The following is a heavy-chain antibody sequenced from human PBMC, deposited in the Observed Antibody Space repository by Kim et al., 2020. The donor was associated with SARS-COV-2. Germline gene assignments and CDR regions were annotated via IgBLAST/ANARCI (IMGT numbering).Heavy chain of an antibody. CDR1: GYNFGTFF. J-gene: IGHJ4*02. CDR3: ARLRGNVLTGYHFDY. CDR2: IDPDDSHS. D-gene: IGHD3-9*01. Sequence: GESLKISCKASGYNFGTFFISWVRQTPEKGLEWLGRIDPDDSHSQYSPSFQGHVTFSADKSLTTAYMQWSSLKASDRAIYYCARLRGNVLTGYHFDYMGQ. V-gene: IGHV5-10-1*01.